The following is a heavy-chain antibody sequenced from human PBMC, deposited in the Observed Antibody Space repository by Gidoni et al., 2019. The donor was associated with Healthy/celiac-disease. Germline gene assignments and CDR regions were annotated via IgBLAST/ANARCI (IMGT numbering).Heavy chain of an antibody. Sequence: EVQLVESGGGLVKPGGSLSLSCAASGFTFSTAWMSWVRQAPGKGREGVGSIKSKTDGGTTDYAAPGKGRFTISRDDSKNTRYLQMNSLKTEDTAVYYCTTDCGGDCSDYWGQGTLVTVSS. V-gene: IGHV3-15*01. CDR1: GFTFSTAW. D-gene: IGHD2-21*01. CDR3: TTDCGGDCSDY. J-gene: IGHJ4*02. CDR2: IKSKTDGGTT.